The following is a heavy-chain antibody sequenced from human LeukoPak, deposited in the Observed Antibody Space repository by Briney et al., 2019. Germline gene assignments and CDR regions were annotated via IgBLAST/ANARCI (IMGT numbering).Heavy chain of an antibody. CDR2: ISSSSSTI. CDR1: GFTFENYA. V-gene: IGHV3-48*01. D-gene: IGHD7-27*01. Sequence: GGSLRLSCAASGFTFENYAMEWVRQAPGKGLEWVSYISSSSSTIYYADSVKGRFTISRDNAKNSLYLQMNSLRAEDTAVYYCARDTELGRGTKAFDIWGQGTMVTVSS. J-gene: IGHJ3*02. CDR3: ARDTELGRGTKAFDI.